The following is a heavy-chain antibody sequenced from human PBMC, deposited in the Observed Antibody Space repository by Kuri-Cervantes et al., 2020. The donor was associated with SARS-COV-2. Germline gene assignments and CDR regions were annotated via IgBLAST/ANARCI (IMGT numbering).Heavy chain of an antibody. CDR2: FHYSGST. V-gene: IGHV4-59*01. CDR3: ARDKLLSVAGQLHYYGMDV. Sequence: SETLSLTCSFSGDSITTYYWSWIRQPPGKGLEWIGYFHYSGSTNYNPSLKSRVTISVDTSTNQISLELTSVTAADTAVYYCARDKLLSVAGQLHYYGMDVWGQGTTVTVSS. J-gene: IGHJ6*02. CDR1: GDSITTYY. D-gene: IGHD6-19*01.